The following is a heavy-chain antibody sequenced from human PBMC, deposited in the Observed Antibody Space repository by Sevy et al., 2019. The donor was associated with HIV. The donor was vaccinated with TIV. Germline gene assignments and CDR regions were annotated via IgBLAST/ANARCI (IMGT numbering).Heavy chain of an antibody. D-gene: IGHD6-19*01. Sequence: GGSLRLSCAASGFSISPYAFHWVRQAPGKGLEWVALMSYDGSTRYYADSAKGRFAISKDNSMNTLYLQMNSLRIEDTAIYYCARDAGYSTGWYAGYWGQGTLVTVSS. V-gene: IGHV3-30*09. J-gene: IGHJ4*02. CDR3: ARDAGYSTGWYAGY. CDR2: MSYDGSTR. CDR1: GFSISPYA.